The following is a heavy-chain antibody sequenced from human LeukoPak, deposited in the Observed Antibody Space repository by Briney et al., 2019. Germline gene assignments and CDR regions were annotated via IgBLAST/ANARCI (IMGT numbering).Heavy chain of an antibody. CDR3: ASGPNWFDP. CDR1: GGSISSYY. J-gene: IGHJ5*02. CDR2: IYYSGST. V-gene: IGHV4-59*01. Sequence: SETLSLTCTVSGGSISSYYWIWIRQPPGKGLEWIGYIYYSGSTNYNPSLKSRATISVDTSKNQFSLKLSSVTAADTAVYCCASGPNWFDPWGQGTLVTVSS.